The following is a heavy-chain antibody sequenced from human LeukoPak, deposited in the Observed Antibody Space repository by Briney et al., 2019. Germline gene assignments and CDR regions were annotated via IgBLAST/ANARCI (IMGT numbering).Heavy chain of an antibody. CDR2: IYYSGST. Sequence: SETLSLTCSVSGGSISSSSNYWGWIRQPPGKGLDWIGTIYYSGSTYYNPSLKSRVTISVDTSKNQFSLKLSSVTAADTAVYYCASLLIAVEGLTLHAFDYWGQGTLVTVSS. CDR1: GGSISSSSNY. V-gene: IGHV4-39*01. J-gene: IGHJ4*02. CDR3: ASLLIAVEGLTLHAFDY. D-gene: IGHD6-19*01.